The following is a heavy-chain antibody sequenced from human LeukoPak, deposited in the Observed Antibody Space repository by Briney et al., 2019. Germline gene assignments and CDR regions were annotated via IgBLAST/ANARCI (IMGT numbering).Heavy chain of an antibody. CDR3: ARRAAVAGPNWFDP. Sequence: SETLSLTCTVSGGSISSYYWSWIRQPPGKGLEWIGYIYYSGSTNYNPSLKSRVTISVDTSKNQFFLRLSSVTAADTAVYYCARRAAVAGPNWFDPWGQGTLVTVSS. D-gene: IGHD6-19*01. CDR2: IYYSGST. V-gene: IGHV4-59*08. CDR1: GGSISSYY. J-gene: IGHJ5*02.